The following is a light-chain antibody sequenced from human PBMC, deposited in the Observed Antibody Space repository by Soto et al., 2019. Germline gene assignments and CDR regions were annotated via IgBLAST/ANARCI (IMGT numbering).Light chain of an antibody. J-gene: IGKJ5*01. CDR3: QQHGSSIT. CDR1: QSVSSY. Sequence: EIGLTQSPATLSLSAGERATLSCRASQSVSSYLAWYQQKPGQAPRLLIYGASSRATGIPDRFSGGGSGTDSTLTISRLEPEDFAVYYCQQHGSSITFGQGTRLEIK. CDR2: GAS. V-gene: IGKV3-20*01.